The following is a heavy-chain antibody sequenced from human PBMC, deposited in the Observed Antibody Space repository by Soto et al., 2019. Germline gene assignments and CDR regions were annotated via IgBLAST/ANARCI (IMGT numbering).Heavy chain of an antibody. J-gene: IGHJ5*02. CDR1: GYTFTSYY. D-gene: IGHD5-12*01. CDR2: INPSGGST. Sequence: ASVKVSCKASGYTFTSYYMHWVRQAPGQGLEWMGIINPSGGSTSYAQKFQGRVTMTRDTSTSTVYMELSSLRSEDTAVYYCARDTSRVVIEANNWFDPWGQGTLVTVSS. V-gene: IGHV1-46*01. CDR3: ARDTSRVVIEANNWFDP.